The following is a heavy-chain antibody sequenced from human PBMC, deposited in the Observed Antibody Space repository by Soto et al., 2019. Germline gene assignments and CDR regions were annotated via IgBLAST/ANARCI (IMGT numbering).Heavy chain of an antibody. CDR1: GFSLSTTGMR. J-gene: IGHJ4*02. CDR3: ARMFHCSGGTCPFDY. V-gene: IGHV2-70*04. Sequence: SGPTLVNPTQTLTVTCTFSGFSLSTTGMRVSWIRQPPGKALEWLARIDWDNDKFYSTSLKTRLTISKDSSKNQVVLTMTNMDPVDTATYYCARMFHCSGGTCPFDYWGRGALVTVSS. CDR2: IDWDNDK. D-gene: IGHD2-15*01.